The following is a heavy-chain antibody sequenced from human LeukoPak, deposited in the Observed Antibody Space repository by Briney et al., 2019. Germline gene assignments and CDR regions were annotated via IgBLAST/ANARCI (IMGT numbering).Heavy chain of an antibody. Sequence: SETLSLTCTVSVGSISSYYWSWIRQPPGKGLEWIVYIYYSGSTNYNPSLKGRVTISVDTSKNQLSLKLRSVTAADTAVYYCARAVEVTTIFGFDPWGQGTLVTVSS. V-gene: IGHV4-59*08. J-gene: IGHJ5*02. D-gene: IGHD5-24*01. CDR3: ARAVEVTTIFGFDP. CDR2: IYYSGST. CDR1: VGSISSYY.